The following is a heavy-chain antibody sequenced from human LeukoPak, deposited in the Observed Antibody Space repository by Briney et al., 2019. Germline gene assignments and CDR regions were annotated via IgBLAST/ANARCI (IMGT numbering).Heavy chain of an antibody. CDR1: GGTFSSYA. CDR3: ARDRGTRGWYEYFFDH. J-gene: IGHJ4*02. V-gene: IGHV1-69*13. Sequence: ASVKVSCKASGGTFSSYAISWVRQAPGQGLEWMGGIIPIFGTANYAQKFQGRVTITADESTSTAYMELSSLRSEDTAVYYCARDRGTRGWYEYFFDHWDQGTLVTVSS. D-gene: IGHD6-19*01. CDR2: IIPIFGTA.